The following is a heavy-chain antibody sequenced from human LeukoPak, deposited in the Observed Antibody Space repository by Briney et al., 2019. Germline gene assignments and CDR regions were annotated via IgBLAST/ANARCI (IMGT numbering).Heavy chain of an antibody. J-gene: IGHJ4*02. D-gene: IGHD5-18*01. CDR2: INPNSGGT. CDR1: GYTFTGYY. V-gene: IGHV1-2*02. CDR3: ARDLGYSYTLNYFDY. Sequence: ASVKVSCKASGYTFTGYYMHWVRQAPGQGLEWMGWINPNSGGTNYAQKFQGRVTMTRDMSTSTVYMELSSLRSEDTAVYYCARDLGYSYTLNYFDYWGQGTLVTVSS.